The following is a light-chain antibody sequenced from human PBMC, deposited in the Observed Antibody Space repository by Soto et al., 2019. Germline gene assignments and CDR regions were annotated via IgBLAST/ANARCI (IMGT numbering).Light chain of an antibody. V-gene: IGKV3-11*01. CDR1: QSISNF. Sequence: EIVLTQSPATLSLSPGERATLSCRASQSISNFLAWYQQKPGQAPRLLIYDASKRATDIPDRFIGSGSGTDFTLTISSLEPEDFAVYYCQHFGDSPITFGQGTRLEI. J-gene: IGKJ5*01. CDR3: QHFGDSPIT. CDR2: DAS.